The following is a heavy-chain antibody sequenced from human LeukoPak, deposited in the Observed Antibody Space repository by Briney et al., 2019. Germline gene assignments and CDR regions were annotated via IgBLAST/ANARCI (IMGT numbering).Heavy chain of an antibody. CDR3: STGLGQTDNDY. D-gene: IGHD1-26*01. Sequence: PGGSLRHSCVGSGFSFGDTWMTWVRQAPGKGLEWVGRIKNKLRGETTDYAAAVKGRFIISRDDSKKALFLQMNGLRPEDTAVYYCSTGLGQTDNDYFGQGTLVTVSS. V-gene: IGHV3-15*01. J-gene: IGHJ4*02. CDR1: GFSFGDTW. CDR2: IKNKLRGETT.